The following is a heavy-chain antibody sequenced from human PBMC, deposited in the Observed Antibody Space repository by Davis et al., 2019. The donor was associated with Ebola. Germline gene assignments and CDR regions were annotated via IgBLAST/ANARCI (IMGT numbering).Heavy chain of an antibody. Sequence: MPSETLSLTCTVSGGSVSSGSYYWSWIRQPPEKGLEWIGEIYHSGSTNYNPSLKSRVTISVDKSKNQFSLNLNSVTAADTAVYYCAKTKQQLEYFDYWGQGTLVTVSS. CDR2: IYHSGST. J-gene: IGHJ4*02. CDR3: AKTKQQLEYFDY. V-gene: IGHV4-61*01. CDR1: GGSVSSGSYY. D-gene: IGHD6-13*01.